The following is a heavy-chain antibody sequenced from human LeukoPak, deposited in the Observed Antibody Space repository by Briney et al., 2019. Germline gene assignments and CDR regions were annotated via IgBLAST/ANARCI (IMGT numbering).Heavy chain of an antibody. J-gene: IGHJ6*03. CDR2: ISSSSSYI. CDR3: AGDTSNYYDATGYYYGYYYMDV. Sequence: GGSLRLSCAASGFTFSSYSMNWVRQAPGKGLEWVSSISSSSSYIYYADSVKGRFIISRDNAKNSLYLHMNSLRAEDTAVYYCAGDTSNYYDATGYYYGYYYMDVWGKGTTVTVSS. V-gene: IGHV3-21*04. CDR1: GFTFSSYS. D-gene: IGHD3-22*01.